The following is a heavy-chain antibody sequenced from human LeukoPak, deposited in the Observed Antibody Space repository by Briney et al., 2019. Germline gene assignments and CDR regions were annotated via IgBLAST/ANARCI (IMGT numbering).Heavy chain of an antibody. V-gene: IGHV1-8*03. CDR3: ARGRNTMVRGAPYYYYMDV. CDR1: GYTFTSYD. CDR2: MSPNSGNT. D-gene: IGHD3-10*01. J-gene: IGHJ6*03. Sequence: ASVKVSCKASGYTFTSYDINWVRQATGQGLEWMGWMSPNSGNTGYAQKFQGRVTITRNTSISTAYMELSSLRSEDTAVYYCARGRNTMVRGAPYYYYMDVWGKGTTVTVSS.